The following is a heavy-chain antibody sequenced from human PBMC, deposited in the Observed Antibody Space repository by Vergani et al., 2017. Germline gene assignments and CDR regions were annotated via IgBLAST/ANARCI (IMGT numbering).Heavy chain of an antibody. V-gene: IGHV4-4*07. J-gene: IGHJ5*02. Sequence: QVQLQESGPGLVKPSETLSLTCTVSGGSISSYYWSWIRQPAGKGLEWIGSLSTTGGATHASHNPSLKSRVSISVDTSKSQFSLRLTSGTAADSAIYYCAGDTHSWQRADRWGQGLLVSVSS. CDR2: LSTTGGA. CDR1: GGSISSYY. D-gene: IGHD6-13*01. CDR3: AGDTHSWQRADR.